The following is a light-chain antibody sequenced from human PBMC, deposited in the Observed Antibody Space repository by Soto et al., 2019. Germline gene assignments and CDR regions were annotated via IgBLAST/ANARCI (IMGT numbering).Light chain of an antibody. CDR2: GAS. CDR3: QQSYSTSFT. Sequence: EIVMTQSPATLSVSPGERATLSCRASQTLSGYLAWYQQKPGQAPRLLIYGASTRATGISARFTGSGSGTEFTLTISSLQSEDFATYYCQQSYSTSFTFGPGTKVDIK. J-gene: IGKJ3*01. CDR1: QTLSGY. V-gene: IGKV3-15*01.